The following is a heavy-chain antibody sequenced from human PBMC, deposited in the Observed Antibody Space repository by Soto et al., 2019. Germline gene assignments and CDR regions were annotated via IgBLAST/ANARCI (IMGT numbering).Heavy chain of an antibody. CDR1: GDSVSSNSAA. CDR2: TYYRSKWYK. J-gene: IGHJ4*02. V-gene: IGHV6-1*01. D-gene: IGHD6-19*01. CDR3: ARGAVADYSRVFDY. Sequence: SQTLSLTCAISGDSVSSNSAAWNWIRQSPSRGLEWLGRTYYRSKWYKDYDLSVKSRITINLDTSKNQISLQLNSATPEDTAVYYCARGAVADYSRVFDYWGQGTLVTVSS.